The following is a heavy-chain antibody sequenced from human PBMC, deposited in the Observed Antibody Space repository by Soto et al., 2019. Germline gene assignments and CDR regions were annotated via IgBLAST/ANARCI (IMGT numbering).Heavy chain of an antibody. V-gene: IGHV3-30-3*01. CDR2: ISYDGSNK. D-gene: IGHD4-17*01. CDR1: GFTFSSYA. CDR3: ARALHYGDTRYYYYYGMDV. Sequence: QVQLVESGGGVVQPGRSLRLSCAASGFTFSSYAMHWVRQAPGKGLEWVAVISYDGSNKYYADSVKGRFTISRDNSKNTLYLQMNSLRAEDTAVYYCARALHYGDTRYYYYYGMDVWGQGTTVTVSS. J-gene: IGHJ6*02.